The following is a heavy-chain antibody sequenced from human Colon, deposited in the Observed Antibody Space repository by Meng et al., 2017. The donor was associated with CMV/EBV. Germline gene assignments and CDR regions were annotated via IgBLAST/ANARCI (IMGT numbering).Heavy chain of an antibody. V-gene: IGHV1-2*02. CDR2: IDANSGGT. J-gene: IGHJ4*02. Sequence: GQLVQFGAEGEGPGAPWKVPCKASGFTFTGHYMHWVRQAPGQGLEWMGWIDANSGGTNYAQKFQGRLTMTRDTSISTVYMELNRLRSDDTAVYFCARDGIRGVFFFDYWGQGTLVTVSS. D-gene: IGHD1-14*01. CDR1: GFTFTGHY. CDR3: ARDGIRGVFFFDY.